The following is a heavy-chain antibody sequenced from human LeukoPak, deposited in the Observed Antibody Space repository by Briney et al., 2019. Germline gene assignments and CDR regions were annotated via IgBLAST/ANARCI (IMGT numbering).Heavy chain of an antibody. CDR3: ARGLSTVGNYWVSRTSGFDP. CDR1: GGSISSGGYY. D-gene: IGHD1-7*01. Sequence: SETLSLTCTVSGGSISSGGYYWSWIRQPPGKGLEWIGEINHSGSTNYNPSLKSRVTISVDTSKNQLSLKLSSVTAADTAVYYCARGLSTVGNYWVSRTSGFDPWGQGTLVTVSS. V-gene: IGHV4-39*07. CDR2: INHSGST. J-gene: IGHJ5*02.